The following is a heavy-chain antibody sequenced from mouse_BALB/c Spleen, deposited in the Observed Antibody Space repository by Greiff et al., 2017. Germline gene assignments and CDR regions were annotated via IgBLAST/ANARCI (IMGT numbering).Heavy chain of an antibody. D-gene: IGHD2-4*01. CDR1: GFSLTSYG. CDR2: IWAGGST. CDR3: ARDDCDGVVKGPFAY. V-gene: IGHV2-9*02. Sequence: QVQLQQSGPGLVAPSQCVSITCTVSGFSLTSYGVHWVRQPPGKGLEWLGVIWAGGSTNYNSALMSSLSISKDNAKSQVFLKMNSLRTDDTAMYYCARDDCDGVVKGPFAYWGQGTLVTVSA. J-gene: IGHJ3*01.